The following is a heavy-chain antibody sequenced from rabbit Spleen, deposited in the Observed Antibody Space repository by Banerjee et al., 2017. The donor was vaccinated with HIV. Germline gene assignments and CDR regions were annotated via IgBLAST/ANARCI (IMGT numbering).Heavy chain of an antibody. V-gene: IGHV1S40*01. CDR1: GFSFSSSYY. D-gene: IGHD8-1*01. Sequence: QSLEESGGDLVKPEGSLTLTCTASGFSFSSSYYMCWVRQAPRKGLEWIACIYAGSSGTTYYASWVNGRFTISKTSSTTVTLQMTSLTAADTATYFCARGGSSYRFYFDLWGPGTLVTVS. CDR2: IYAGSSGTT. CDR3: ARGGSSYRFYFDL. J-gene: IGHJ4*01.